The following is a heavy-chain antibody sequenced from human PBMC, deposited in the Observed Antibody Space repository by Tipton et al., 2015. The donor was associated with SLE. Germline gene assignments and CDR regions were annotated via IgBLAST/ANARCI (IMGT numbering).Heavy chain of an antibody. CDR2: INQDGSER. CDR1: GFPFDSSW. J-gene: IGHJ6*03. D-gene: IGHD1-26*01. Sequence: SLRLSCAASGFPFDSSWMTWVRQAPGQGLEWVANINQDGSERDYVDSVRGRFTISRDNPKNSLYLQMNSLRAEDTAVYYCARGGLGVSYYYYMDVWGEGTTVTVSS. CDR3: ARGGLGVSYYYYMDV. V-gene: IGHV3-7*01.